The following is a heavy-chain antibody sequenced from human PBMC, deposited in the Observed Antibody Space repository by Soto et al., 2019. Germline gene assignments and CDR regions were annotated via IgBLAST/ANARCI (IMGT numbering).Heavy chain of an antibody. CDR1: GFTFSSYE. J-gene: IGHJ4*02. V-gene: IGHV3-48*03. D-gene: IGHD6-13*01. CDR3: ARAEEAAALDY. Sequence: PGGSLRLSCAASGFTFSSYEMNWVRQAPGKGLEWVSYISSSGSTIYYADSVKGRFTISRDNAKNSLYLQMNSLRAEDTAVYYCARAEEAAALDYWGQGTLVTVSS. CDR2: ISSSGSTI.